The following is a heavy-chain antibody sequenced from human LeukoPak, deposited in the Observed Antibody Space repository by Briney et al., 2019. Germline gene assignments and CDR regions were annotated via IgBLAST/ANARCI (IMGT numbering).Heavy chain of an antibody. J-gene: IGHJ4*02. Sequence: PGGSLRLSCVASGFTFGNYWMSWVRQAPGKGLEWVANIKQDGSEKYYVDSVKGRFTISRDNAKNSLYLQMNNLRAEDTAVYYCARAIGSGTEDYWGQGSLVTVSS. V-gene: IGHV3-7*01. CDR2: IKQDGSEK. D-gene: IGHD6-13*01. CDR1: GFTFGNYW. CDR3: ARAIGSGTEDY.